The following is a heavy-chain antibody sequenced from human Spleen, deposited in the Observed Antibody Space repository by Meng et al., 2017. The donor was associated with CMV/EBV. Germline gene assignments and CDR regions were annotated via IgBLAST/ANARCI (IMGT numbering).Heavy chain of an antibody. CDR3: AKAVGRSFYN. V-gene: IGHV3-48*04. D-gene: IGHD2-2*02. CDR1: GFTFSAFG. J-gene: IGHJ4*02. CDR2: ISSSSSTT. Sequence: GESLKISCAASGFTFSAFGLNWVRQAPGKGLEWVSYISSSSSTTYYADSVKGRFSISRDSAKNSLYLQMNSLRAEDTAVYYCAKAVGRSFYNWGQGTPVTVSS.